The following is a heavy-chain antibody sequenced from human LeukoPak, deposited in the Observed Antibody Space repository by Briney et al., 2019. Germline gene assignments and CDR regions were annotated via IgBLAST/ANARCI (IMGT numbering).Heavy chain of an antibody. CDR3: AKDGDRQFDLDV. CDR2: IWYDGSNK. Sequence: PGGSLRLSCAASGFTFRNYAMHWVRQAPGKGLEWVAYIWYDGSNKHYPDSVKGRFTISRDNFKNTVVLQMDSLRAEDTAVYYCAKDGDRQFDLDVWGQGTTVTVSS. J-gene: IGHJ6*02. D-gene: IGHD3-10*01. V-gene: IGHV3-30*02. CDR1: GFTFRNYA.